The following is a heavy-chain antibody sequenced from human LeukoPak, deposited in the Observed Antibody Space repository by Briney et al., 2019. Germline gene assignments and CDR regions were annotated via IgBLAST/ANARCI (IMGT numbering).Heavy chain of an antibody. Sequence: GGSLRLSCVASGFTFNNYGMHWVRQAPGRGLEYVSAISSNGGSTYYADSVKGRFTISRDNSKNTLYLQMSSLRAEDTAVYYCVKNIVPAAEGNYYGMDVWGQGTTVTVSS. V-gene: IGHV3-64D*06. CDR3: VKNIVPAAEGNYYGMDV. CDR2: ISSNGGST. J-gene: IGHJ6*02. CDR1: GFTFNNYG. D-gene: IGHD2-2*01.